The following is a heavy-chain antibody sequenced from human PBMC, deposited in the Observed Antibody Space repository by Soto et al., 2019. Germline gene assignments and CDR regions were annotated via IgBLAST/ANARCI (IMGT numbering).Heavy chain of an antibody. V-gene: IGHV3-30*18. D-gene: IGHD6-19*01. CDR3: AKEGVATNIAVAGPDYYYYGMDV. CDR1: GFTFSSYG. Sequence: GGSLRLSCAASGFTFSSYGMHWVRRAPGKGLEWVAVISYDGSNKYYADSVKGRFTISRDNSKNTLYLQMNSLRAEDTAVYYCAKEGVATNIAVAGPDYYYYGMDVWGQGTTVTVSS. J-gene: IGHJ6*02. CDR2: ISYDGSNK.